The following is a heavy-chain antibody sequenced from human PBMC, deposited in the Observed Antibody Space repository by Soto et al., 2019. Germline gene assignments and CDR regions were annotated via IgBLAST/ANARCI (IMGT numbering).Heavy chain of an antibody. CDR2: ISGSGGST. D-gene: IGHD2-2*02. CDR1: GFTFSSYA. Sequence: HPGGSLRLSCAASGFTFSSYAMSWVRQAPGKGLEWVSTISGSGGSTYDADSVKGRFTISRDNSKNTLYLQMNSLRAEDTAVYYCAKDRGSGSTSWYNGWFDPWGQGTLVTVSS. CDR3: AKDRGSGSTSWYNGWFDP. V-gene: IGHV3-23*01. J-gene: IGHJ5*02.